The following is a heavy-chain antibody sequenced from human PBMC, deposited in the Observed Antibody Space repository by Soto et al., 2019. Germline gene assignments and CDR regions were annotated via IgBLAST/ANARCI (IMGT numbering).Heavy chain of an antibody. V-gene: IGHV3-21*01. D-gene: IGHD3-3*01. CDR2: ISSSSSYI. J-gene: IGHJ6*02. CDR3: ARENDFWSGYLRPVYYYYSMDV. Sequence: GGSLRLSCAASGFTFSSYSMNWVRQAPGKGLEWVSSISSSSSYIYYADSVKGRFTISRDNAKNSLYLQMNSLRAEDTAVYYCARENDFWSGYLRPVYYYYSMDVWGQGTTVTVSS. CDR1: GFTFSSYS.